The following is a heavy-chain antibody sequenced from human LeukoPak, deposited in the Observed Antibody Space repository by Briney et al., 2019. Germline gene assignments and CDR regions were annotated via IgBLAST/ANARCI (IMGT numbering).Heavy chain of an antibody. Sequence: GGSLRLSCVASGFTFSSYDMHWVRQGTGKGLERVSAIGTAYDTYYAGSVKGRFTISRENAENSLYLQMNSLRAGDTAVYYCARLLGYSYGNDAFDIWGQGTMVTVSS. CDR1: GFTFSSYD. V-gene: IGHV3-13*01. CDR3: ARLLGYSYGNDAFDI. D-gene: IGHD5-18*01. J-gene: IGHJ3*02. CDR2: IGTAYDT.